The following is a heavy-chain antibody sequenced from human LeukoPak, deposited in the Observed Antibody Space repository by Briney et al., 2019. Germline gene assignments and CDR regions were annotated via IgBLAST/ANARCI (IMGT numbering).Heavy chain of an antibody. Sequence: GGSLRLSCAVSGFTFSTYAMTWVRQAPGKGLEWVSAISASGGTTYYTDSVKGRFTISRDSSKNTLDLQMNSLRAEDTALYYCAKWSTILGAATDWGQGTLVTVSS. J-gene: IGHJ4*02. CDR1: GFTFSTYA. CDR3: AKWSTILGAATD. V-gene: IGHV3-23*01. CDR2: ISASGGTT. D-gene: IGHD2-15*01.